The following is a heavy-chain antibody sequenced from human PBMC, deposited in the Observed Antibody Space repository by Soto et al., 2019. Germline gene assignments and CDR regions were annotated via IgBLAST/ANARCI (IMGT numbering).Heavy chain of an antibody. V-gene: IGHV1-3*01. CDR1: GYTFTSNA. J-gene: IGHJ4*02. CDR3: AKLAAAGTGPFDY. Sequence: ASVKVSCKASGYTFTSNAMHWVRQAPGQRLEWMGWINAGNGNTKYSQKFQGRVTLTRDTSASTAYMELSSLRSEDTAVYYCAKLAAAGTGPFDYWGQGTLVTVSS. CDR2: INAGNGNT. D-gene: IGHD6-13*01.